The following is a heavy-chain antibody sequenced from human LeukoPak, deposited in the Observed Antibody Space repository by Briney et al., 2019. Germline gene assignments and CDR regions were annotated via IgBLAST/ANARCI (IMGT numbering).Heavy chain of an antibody. D-gene: IGHD3-22*01. V-gene: IGHV3-30*04. CDR1: GFTFTSFA. Sequence: PGGSLRLSCAASGFTFTSFAMSWVRQAPGKGLEWVAVISYDGSNKYYADSVKGRFTISRDNSKNTLYLQMNSLRAEDTAVYYCASGISFYYYDSSGYQGDYWGQGTLVTVSS. CDR2: ISYDGSNK. J-gene: IGHJ4*02. CDR3: ASGISFYYYDSSGYQGDY.